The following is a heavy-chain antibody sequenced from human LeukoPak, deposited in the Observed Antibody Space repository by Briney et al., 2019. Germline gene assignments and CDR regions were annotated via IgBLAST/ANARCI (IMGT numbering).Heavy chain of an antibody. V-gene: IGHV4-38-2*02. CDR1: GYSISSGHY. D-gene: IGHD2-21*02. J-gene: IGHJ5*02. CDR2: IYNSGTT. CDR3: ARDPALTFNWFDP. Sequence: SETLSLTCGVSGYSISSGHYWAWIRQPPGKGPEWIASIYNSGTTYSNPSLQSRISLSVDTSKNQFSLNLTSVTAADTAVYYCARDPALTFNWFDPWGQGILVTVSS.